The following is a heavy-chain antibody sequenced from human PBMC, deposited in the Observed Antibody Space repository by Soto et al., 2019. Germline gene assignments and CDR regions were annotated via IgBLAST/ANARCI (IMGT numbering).Heavy chain of an antibody. V-gene: IGHV3-23*01. D-gene: IGHD3-22*01. CDR2: ISGSGSKT. Sequence: GGSLRLSCAASGFPFSSYAMSWVRQAPGKGLEWVSAISGSGSKTYYSDSAKGRFFISRAASKDTLYLKMNGLSAEDTHVYSYARARNTYYQDRGGHYRLQAFDSWGQAALLTVST. CDR1: GFPFSSYA. CDR3: ARARNTYYQDRGGHYRLQAFDS. J-gene: IGHJ4*02.